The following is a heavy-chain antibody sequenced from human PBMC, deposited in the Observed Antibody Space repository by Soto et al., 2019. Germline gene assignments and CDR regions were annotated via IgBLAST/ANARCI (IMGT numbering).Heavy chain of an antibody. J-gene: IGHJ6*03. CDR2: IYYSGST. V-gene: IGHV4-59*01. CDR3: ARESMVRGRAYYYYYMDV. CDR1: GGSISSYY. Sequence: SETLSLTCTVSGGSISSYYWSWIRQPPGKGLEWIGYIYYSGSTNYNPSLKSRVTISVDTSKNQFSLKLSSVTAADTAVYYCARESMVRGRAYYYYYMDVWGKGTTVTVSS. D-gene: IGHD3-10*01.